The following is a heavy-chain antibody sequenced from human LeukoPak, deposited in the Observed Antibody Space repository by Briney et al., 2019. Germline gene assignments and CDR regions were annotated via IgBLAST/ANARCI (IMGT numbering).Heavy chain of an antibody. CDR3: AREGSRPVVPPDY. Sequence: GGSLRLSCAASGFTFISYWMSWVRQAPGKGLEWVANIKQDGSEKYYVDSVKGRFTISRDNAKNSLYLQMNSLRAEDTAVYYCAREGSRPVVPPDYWGQGTLVTVSP. J-gene: IGHJ4*02. CDR1: GFTFISYW. V-gene: IGHV3-7*01. CDR2: IKQDGSEK. D-gene: IGHD4-23*01.